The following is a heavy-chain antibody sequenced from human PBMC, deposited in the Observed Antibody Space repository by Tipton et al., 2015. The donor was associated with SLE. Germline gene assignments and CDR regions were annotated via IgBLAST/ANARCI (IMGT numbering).Heavy chain of an antibody. Sequence: QLVQSGAEVKKPGESLKISCKGSGYSFTSYWIGWVRQMPGKGLEWMGIIYPGDSDTRYSPSFQGQVTISADKSISTAYLQWSSLKASDTAMYYCERRVVRGVIDYWYFDLWGRGTLVTVSS. V-gene: IGHV5-51*03. CDR3: ERRVVRGVIDYWYFDL. D-gene: IGHD3-10*01. CDR2: IYPGDSDT. CDR1: GYSFTSYW. J-gene: IGHJ2*01.